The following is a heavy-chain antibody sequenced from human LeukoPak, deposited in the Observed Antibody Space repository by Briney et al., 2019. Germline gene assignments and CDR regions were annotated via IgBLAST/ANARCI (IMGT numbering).Heavy chain of an antibody. J-gene: IGHJ4*02. CDR3: ARGIAAAGGFDY. V-gene: IGHV3-30*06. D-gene: IGHD6-13*01. CDR2: ISYDGSNK. Sequence: GGSLRLSCAASGFTFSSYGMHWVRQAPGKGLEWVAVISYDGSNKYYADSVKGRFTISRDNSKNTLYLQMNSLRAEDTAVYYCARGIAAAGGFDYWGQGTLVTVSS. CDR1: GFTFSSYG.